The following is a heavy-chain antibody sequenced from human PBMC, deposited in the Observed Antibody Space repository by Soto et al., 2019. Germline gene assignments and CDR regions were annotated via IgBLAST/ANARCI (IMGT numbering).Heavy chain of an antibody. J-gene: IGHJ6*02. CDR2: ISGSGGST. CDR3: AKGLRRLLRTQYYYGLDV. CDR1: GFTFSPYA. V-gene: IGHV3-23*01. D-gene: IGHD3-10*01. Sequence: GGSLRLSCAASGFTFSPYAMCWVRPAPGKGLEWVSSISGSGGSTHYADSVKGRFTVSRDNSKRALSLQMSSLREEDTATYYCAKGLRRLLRTQYYYGLDVWGRGTTVTVSS.